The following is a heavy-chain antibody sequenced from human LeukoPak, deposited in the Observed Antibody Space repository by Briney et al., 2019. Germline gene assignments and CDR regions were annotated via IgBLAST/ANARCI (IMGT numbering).Heavy chain of an antibody. CDR2: INPNSGGT. D-gene: IGHD3-10*01. CDR3: ARAPLYYGAGDI. V-gene: IGHV1-2*02. J-gene: IGHJ3*02. CDR1: GYTFTGYY. Sequence: ASVKVSCKASGYTFTGYYMHWVRQAPGQGLEWMGWINPNSGGTNYAQKFQGRVTMTRDTSISTAYMELSRLRSDDTAVCYCARAPLYYGAGDIWGQGTMVTVSS.